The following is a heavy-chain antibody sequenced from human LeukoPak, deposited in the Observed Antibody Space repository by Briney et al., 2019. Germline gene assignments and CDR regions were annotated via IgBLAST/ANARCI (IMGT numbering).Heavy chain of an antibody. Sequence: GGSLRLSCAASGFTFSSYWMSWVRQAPGKGLEWVANIKQDGSEKYYVDSVKGRLTISRDNAKNSLYLQMNGLRAEDTAAYYCARQGGSFFSFSTFFDYWGQGTLVTVSS. CDR1: GFTFSSYW. CDR2: IKQDGSEK. D-gene: IGHD1-26*01. CDR3: ARQGGSFFSFSTFFDY. V-gene: IGHV3-7*01. J-gene: IGHJ4*02.